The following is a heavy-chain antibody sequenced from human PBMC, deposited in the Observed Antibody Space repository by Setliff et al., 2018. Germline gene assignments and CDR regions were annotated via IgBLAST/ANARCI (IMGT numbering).Heavy chain of an antibody. CDR1: GYTFTAYY. CDR3: ARGPPDFVVVPAAAKFDY. CDR2: IHPNTGST. Sequence: ASVKVSCKTSGYTFTAYYIYWVRQAPGHGLELMGRIHPNTGSTNYLQDFQGRVTITRDTSIYTVYMELTGLTSGDTAVYYCARGPPDFVVVPAAAKFDYWGPGTLVTVSS. J-gene: IGHJ4*02. V-gene: IGHV1-2*06. D-gene: IGHD2-2*01.